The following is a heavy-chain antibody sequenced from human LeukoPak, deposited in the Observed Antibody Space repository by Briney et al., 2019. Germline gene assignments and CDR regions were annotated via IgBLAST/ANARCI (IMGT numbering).Heavy chain of an antibody. Sequence: GGSLRLSCAASGFTFSSYAMSWVRQAPGKGLEWVSAISGSGGSTYYADSVKGRFTISRDNSKNTLYLQMNSLRAEDTAVYYCAKDSAETIAMVRGVTFDYWGQGTLVTVSS. CDR2: ISGSGGST. CDR1: GFTFSSYA. J-gene: IGHJ4*02. CDR3: AKDSAETIAMVRGVTFDY. D-gene: IGHD3-10*01. V-gene: IGHV3-23*01.